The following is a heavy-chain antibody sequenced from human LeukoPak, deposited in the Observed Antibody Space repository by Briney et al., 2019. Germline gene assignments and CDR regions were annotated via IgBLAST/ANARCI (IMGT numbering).Heavy chain of an antibody. CDR1: GFSFSTYG. CDR3: AKDGALSSWSPPYNWFDP. D-gene: IGHD6-13*01. CDR2: ISYDGSNK. V-gene: IGHV3-30*18. Sequence: GGSLRLSCAASGFSFSTYGMHWVRQAPGKGLEWVAIISYDGSNKYYADSVKGRFTISRDNSKNTLYLQMNSLRAEDTAVYYCAKDGALSSWSPPYNWFDPWGQGTLVTVSS. J-gene: IGHJ5*02.